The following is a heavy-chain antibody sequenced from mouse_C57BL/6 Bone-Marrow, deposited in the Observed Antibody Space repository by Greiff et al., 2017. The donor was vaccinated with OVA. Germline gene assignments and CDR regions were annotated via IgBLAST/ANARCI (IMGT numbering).Heavy chain of an antibody. D-gene: IGHD3-1*01. J-gene: IGHJ4*01. CDR1: GFTFSDYG. CDR3: ARQGLRYYAMDY. CDR2: ISNLAYSI. V-gene: IGHV5-15*01. Sequence: EVMLVESGGGLVQPGGSLKLSCAASGFTFSDYGMAWVRQAPRKGPEWVAFISNLAYSIYYADTVTGRFTISRENAKNTLYLEMSSLRSEDTAMYYCARQGLRYYAMDYWGQGTSVTVSS.